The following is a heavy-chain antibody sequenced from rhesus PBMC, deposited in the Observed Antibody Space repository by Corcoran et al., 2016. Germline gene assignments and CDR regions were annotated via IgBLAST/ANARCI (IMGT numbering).Heavy chain of an antibody. CDR3: ASAGDDYGYYYTQYWYFDI. V-gene: IGHV4-93*02. CDR1: GGSISSRNW. D-gene: IGHD3S6*01. CDR2: CYGSGGST. Sequence: QVQLQESGPAVVKPSEPLSPTCAVSGGSISSRNWGLWSAHSPGKGLEWVWGCYGSGGSTEYNPSLKSRVTISIDTSKNQFSLKLSSVTAADTAVYYCASAGDDYGYYYTQYWYFDIWGPGTPITISS. J-gene: IGHJ2*01.